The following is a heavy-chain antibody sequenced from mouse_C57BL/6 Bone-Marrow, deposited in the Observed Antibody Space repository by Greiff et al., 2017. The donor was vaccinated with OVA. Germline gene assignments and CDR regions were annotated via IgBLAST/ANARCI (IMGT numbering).Heavy chain of an antibody. CDR1: GYSITSGYY. V-gene: IGHV3-6*01. J-gene: IGHJ3*01. CDR3: ARYDGYYPWFAY. Sequence: EVKLMESGPGLVKPSQSLSLTCSVTGYSITSGYYWNWIRQFPGNKLEWMGYISYDGSNNYNPSLKNRISITRDTSKNQFFLKLNSVTTEDTATYYCARYDGYYPWFAYWGQGTLVTVSA. D-gene: IGHD2-3*01. CDR2: ISYDGSN.